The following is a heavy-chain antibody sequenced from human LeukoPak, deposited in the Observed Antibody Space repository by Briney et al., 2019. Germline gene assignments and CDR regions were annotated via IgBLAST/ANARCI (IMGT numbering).Heavy chain of an antibody. D-gene: IGHD3-10*01. CDR3: ARVADYGSGSYRDYFDY. CDR2: ISGDNGNT. J-gene: IGHJ4*02. Sequence: ASVKVSCKASGYTFITYGISWVRQAPGQGLEWMGWISGDNGNTKYAQKLQGRVTMTTDTSTSTAYMELRSLRSDDTAVYYCARVADYGSGSYRDYFDYWGQGTLVTVSS. V-gene: IGHV1-18*01. CDR1: GYTFITYG.